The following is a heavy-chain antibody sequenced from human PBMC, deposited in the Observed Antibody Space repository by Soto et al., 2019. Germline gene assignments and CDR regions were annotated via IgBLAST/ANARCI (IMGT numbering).Heavy chain of an antibody. D-gene: IGHD2-2*01. J-gene: IGHJ3*02. Sequence: QVQLVQSGAEVKKPGSSVKVSCKASGGTFSSYTISWVRQAPGQGLEWMGRIIPILGIANYAQKFQGRVPITADKSTSTAYMELSSLRSEDTAVYYCARYYCSSTSCLADAFDIWGQGTMVTVSS. CDR3: ARYYCSSTSCLADAFDI. V-gene: IGHV1-69*02. CDR1: GGTFSSYT. CDR2: IIPILGIA.